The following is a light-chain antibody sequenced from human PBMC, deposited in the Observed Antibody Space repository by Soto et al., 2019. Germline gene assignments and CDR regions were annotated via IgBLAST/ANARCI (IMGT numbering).Light chain of an antibody. CDR1: QSVNSNY. CDR2: GAS. J-gene: IGKJ1*01. V-gene: IGKV3-20*01. Sequence: EIVLTQSPGTLSLSPGERATLSCRASQSVNSNYLAWYQQKPGQGPRLLMYGASSRATGIPDRFSGSGSGTDFTLTISRLEPEDFAVYYCHQYDNSPRTFGQGPKVEI. CDR3: HQYDNSPRT.